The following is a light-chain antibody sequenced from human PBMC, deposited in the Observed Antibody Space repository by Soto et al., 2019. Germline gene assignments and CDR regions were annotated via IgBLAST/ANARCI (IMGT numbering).Light chain of an antibody. CDR2: YDS. V-gene: IGLV3-21*04. CDR3: QVWDSSSDHVV. Sequence: SYELTQPPSVSVAPGKTARFTFGGNNIGRKSVHWYQQKSGQAPGLVTYYDSDRPSGIPERFSGSNSGNTATLTISRVEAGDEADYYCQVWDSSSDHVVFGGGTKVTVL. J-gene: IGLJ2*01. CDR1: NIGRKS.